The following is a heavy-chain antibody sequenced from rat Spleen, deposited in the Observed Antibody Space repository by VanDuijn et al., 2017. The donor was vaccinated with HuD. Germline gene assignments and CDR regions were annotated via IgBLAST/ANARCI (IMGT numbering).Heavy chain of an antibody. J-gene: IGHJ2*01. Sequence: EVQLVESGGGLVQPGRSLKLSCAASGFTFSDYYMAWVRQAPTTGLEWVASISYDGSSTYYRDSVKGRFTISRDIAKRTLYLQMDSLRSEDTATYYCARLPLYYYDGSYLYWGQGVMVTVST. V-gene: IGHV5-7*01. D-gene: IGHD1-12*02. CDR1: GFTFSDYY. CDR3: ARLPLYYYDGSYLY. CDR2: ISYDGSST.